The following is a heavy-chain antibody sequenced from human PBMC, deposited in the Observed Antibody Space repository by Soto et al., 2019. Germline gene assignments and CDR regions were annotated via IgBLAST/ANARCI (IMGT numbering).Heavy chain of an antibody. V-gene: IGHV3-72*01. D-gene: IGHD2-2*01. J-gene: IGHJ4*02. Sequence: GGSLRLSCAGSGFTFSDHYIDWVRQAPGKGLEWVGRSRNKANSYSTEYAASVKGRFTISRDESKSSLNLQMNSLESEDTAVYYCTRLTISGVGFDYWGRGTLVTGLL. CDR1: GFTFSDHY. CDR2: SRNKANSYST. CDR3: TRLTISGVGFDY.